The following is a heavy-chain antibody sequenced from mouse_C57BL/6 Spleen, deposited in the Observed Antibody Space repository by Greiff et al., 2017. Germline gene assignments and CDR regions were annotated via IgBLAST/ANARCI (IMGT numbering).Heavy chain of an antibody. CDR3: AREISGAMDY. D-gene: IGHD3-1*01. V-gene: IGHV1-69*01. J-gene: IGHJ4*01. CDR1: VYTFPSSW. CDR2: IDPSDSYT. Sequence: VQLQQPGSALVLPVASVTLSFKASVYTFPSSWIPWVKQRPGQGLEWIGEIDPSDSYTNYNQKFKGKSTLTVDKSSSTAYMQLSSLTSEDSAVYYCAREISGAMDYWGQGTSVTVSS.